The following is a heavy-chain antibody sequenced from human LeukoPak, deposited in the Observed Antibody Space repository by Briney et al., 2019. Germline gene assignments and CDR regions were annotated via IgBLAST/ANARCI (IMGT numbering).Heavy chain of an antibody. CDR2: IYYSGST. CDR3: ARLWFGELYLDY. Sequence: PSETLSLTCTVSGGSISSYYWSWIRQPPGKGLEWIGYIYYSGSTNYNPSLKSRVTISVDTSKNQFSLKLSSVTAADTAVYYCARLWFGELYLDYWGQGTLVTVSS. D-gene: IGHD3-10*01. CDR1: GGSISSYY. V-gene: IGHV4-59*12. J-gene: IGHJ4*02.